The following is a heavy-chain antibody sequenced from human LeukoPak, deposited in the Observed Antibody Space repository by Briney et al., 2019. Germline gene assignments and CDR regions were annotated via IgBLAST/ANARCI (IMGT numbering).Heavy chain of an antibody. J-gene: IGHJ3*02. CDR3: ARDHRITMIVVVHSGAFDI. V-gene: IGHV3-20*04. Sequence: GGSLRLSCAASGFTFDDYGMSWVRQAPGKGLEWVSGIIWNGGSTGYADSVKGRFTISRDNAKNSLYLQMNSLRAEDTALYYCARDHRITMIVVVHSGAFDIWGQGTMVTVSS. CDR2: IIWNGGST. CDR1: GFTFDDYG. D-gene: IGHD3-22*01.